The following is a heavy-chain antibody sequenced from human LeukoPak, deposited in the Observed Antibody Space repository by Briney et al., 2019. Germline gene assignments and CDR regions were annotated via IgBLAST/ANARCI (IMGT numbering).Heavy chain of an antibody. CDR2: INPNSGGT. Sequence: GASVKVSCKASGYTLTGYHMHWVRQAPGQGLEWMGWINPNSGGTNYAQKFQGRVTMTRDTSINTAYMELSSLRSDDTAVYFCARSLLMATTTYDYWGQGTLVTVSS. D-gene: IGHD1-26*01. J-gene: IGHJ4*02. V-gene: IGHV1-2*02. CDR3: ARSLLMATTTYDY. CDR1: GYTLTGYH.